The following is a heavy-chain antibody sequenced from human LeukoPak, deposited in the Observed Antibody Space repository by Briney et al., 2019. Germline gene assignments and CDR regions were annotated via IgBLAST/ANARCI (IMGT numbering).Heavy chain of an antibody. Sequence: ASVKVSCKASGYTFTSYGISWVRQAPGQGLEWMGWISAYNGNTNYAQKLQGRVTMTTDTSTSTAYMELRSLRSDDTAVYYCARRGCSSSCYSSSWFDPWGQGTLVTVSS. V-gene: IGHV1-18*01. CDR1: GYTFTSYG. CDR3: ARRGCSSSCYSSSWFDP. CDR2: ISAYNGNT. D-gene: IGHD2-2*01. J-gene: IGHJ5*02.